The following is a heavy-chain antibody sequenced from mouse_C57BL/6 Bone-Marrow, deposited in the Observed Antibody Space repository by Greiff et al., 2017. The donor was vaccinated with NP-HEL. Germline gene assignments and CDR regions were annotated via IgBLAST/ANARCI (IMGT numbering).Heavy chain of an antibody. D-gene: IGHD2-12*01. J-gene: IGHJ1*03. CDR1: GFTFSSYG. CDR3: ARHFTTWYFDV. V-gene: IGHV5-6*01. CDR2: ISSGGSYT. Sequence: EVQGVESGGDLVKPGGSLKLSCAASGFTFSSYGMSWVRQTPDKRLEWVATISSGGSYTYYPDSVKGRFTISRDNAKNTLYLQMSSLKSEDTAMYDCARHFTTWYFDVWGTGTTVTVSS.